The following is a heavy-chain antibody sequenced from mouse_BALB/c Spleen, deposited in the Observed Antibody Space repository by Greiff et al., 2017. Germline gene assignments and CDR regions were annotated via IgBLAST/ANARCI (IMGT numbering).Heavy chain of an antibody. D-gene: IGHD2-4*01. Sequence: EVQLQQSGAELVKPGASVKLSCTASGFNIKDTYMHWVKQRPEQGLEWIGRIDPANGNTKYDPKFQGEATITADTSSNTAYLQLSSLTSEDTAVYYCARCDYDGYFDYWGQGTTLTVSS. CDR1: GFNIKDTY. CDR3: ARCDYDGYFDY. CDR2: IDPANGNT. V-gene: IGHV14-3*02. J-gene: IGHJ2*01.